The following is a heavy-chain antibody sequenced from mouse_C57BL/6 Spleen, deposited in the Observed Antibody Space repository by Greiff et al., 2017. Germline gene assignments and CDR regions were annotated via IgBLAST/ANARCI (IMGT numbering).Heavy chain of an antibody. J-gene: IGHJ4*01. V-gene: IGHV2-6*01. D-gene: IGHD1-1*01. CDR2: IWGVGST. Sequence: VMLKESGPGLVAPSPSLSITCTVSGFSLTSYGVDWVRQSPGKGLEWLGVIWGVGSTNYNSALNSRLSISKDNSKSQVFLKMNSLQTEDTAMYYCARSSNEAMDYWGQGTSVTVSS. CDR1: GFSLTSYG. CDR3: ARSSNEAMDY.